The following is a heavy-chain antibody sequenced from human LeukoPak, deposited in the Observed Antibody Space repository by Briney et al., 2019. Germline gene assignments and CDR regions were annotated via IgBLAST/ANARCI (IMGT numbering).Heavy chain of an antibody. Sequence: GGSLRLSCAASAFTFSSYDMHWVRQATGKGLKWVSAIGTAGDTYYPGSVKGRFTISRENAKNSLYLQMNSLRAGDTAVYYCARVLFITMIVVVIIQLFDYWGQGTLVTVSS. CDR3: ARVLFITMIVVVIIQLFDY. J-gene: IGHJ4*02. CDR2: IGTAGDT. V-gene: IGHV3-13*01. CDR1: AFTFSSYD. D-gene: IGHD3-22*01.